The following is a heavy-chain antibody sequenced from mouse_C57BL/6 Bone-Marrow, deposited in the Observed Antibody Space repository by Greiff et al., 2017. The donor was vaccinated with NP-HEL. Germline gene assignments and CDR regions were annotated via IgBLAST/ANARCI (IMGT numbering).Heavy chain of an antibody. J-gene: IGHJ2*01. D-gene: IGHD1-1*01. Sequence: QVQLQQSGAELARPGASVKLSCKASGYTFTSYGISWVKQRTGQGLEWIGEIYPRSGNTYYNEKFKGKATLTADKSSSTAYMELRSLTSEDSAVYFCARYPGSSHYFDYWGQGTTLTVSS. V-gene: IGHV1-81*01. CDR3: ARYPGSSHYFDY. CDR2: IYPRSGNT. CDR1: GYTFTSYG.